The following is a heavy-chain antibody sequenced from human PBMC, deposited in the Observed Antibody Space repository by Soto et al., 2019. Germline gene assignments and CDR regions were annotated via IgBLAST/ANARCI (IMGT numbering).Heavy chain of an antibody. CDR2: NYPGDSDT. D-gene: IGHD2-21*02. J-gene: IGHJ4*02. CDR3: ARLSHRLHGFDN. Sequence: GESLKISCKVSGDSFTTYRIGWVRQMPGQGVAWMGINYPGDSDTTYSPSFQGQVTISADKSTGTAYQQKTGLKASHAAMYYGARLSHRLHGFDNWGQGTLVTVSS. CDR1: GDSFTTYR. V-gene: IGHV5-51*01.